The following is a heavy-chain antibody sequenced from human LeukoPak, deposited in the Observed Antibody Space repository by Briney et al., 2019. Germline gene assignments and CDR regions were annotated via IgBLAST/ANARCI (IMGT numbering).Heavy chain of an antibody. CDR1: GFTVTSNY. V-gene: IGHV3-48*01. D-gene: IGHD3-3*01. CDR3: ANDFWSGYYIVRDAFDM. CDR2: ISSSSSTI. Sequence: GGSLRLSCAASGFTVTSNYMNWVRQAPGKGLEWVSYISSSSSTIYYADSVKGRFTISRDNAKNSLYLQMNSLRAEDTAVYYCANDFWSGYYIVRDAFDMWGQGTMVTVSS. J-gene: IGHJ3*02.